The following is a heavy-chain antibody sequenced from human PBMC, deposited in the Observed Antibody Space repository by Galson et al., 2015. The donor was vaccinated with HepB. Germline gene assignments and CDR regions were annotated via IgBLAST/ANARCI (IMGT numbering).Heavy chain of an antibody. J-gene: IGHJ4*02. CDR3: ARFYSGYPEDY. Sequence: TSYWISWVRQMPGKGLEWMGRIDPSDSYTNYSPSFQGHVTISADKSISTAYLQWSSLKASDTAMYYCARFYSGYPEDYWGQGTLVTVSS. D-gene: IGHD5-12*01. CDR2: IDPSDSYT. CDR1: TSYW. V-gene: IGHV5-10-1*01.